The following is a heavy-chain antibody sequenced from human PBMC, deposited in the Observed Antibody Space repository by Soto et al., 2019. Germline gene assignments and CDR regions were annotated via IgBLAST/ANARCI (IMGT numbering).Heavy chain of an antibody. J-gene: IGHJ4*02. CDR3: AKGRGSINWNHNRHFDY. Sequence: GGSLRLSCAASGFTFSSYAMSWVRQAPGKGLEWVSAISGSGGSTYYADSVKGRFTISRDNSKNTLYLQMNSLRAEDTAVYYCAKGRGSINWNHNRHFDYWGQGTLVTVSS. D-gene: IGHD1-1*01. CDR1: GFTFSSYA. CDR2: ISGSGGST. V-gene: IGHV3-23*01.